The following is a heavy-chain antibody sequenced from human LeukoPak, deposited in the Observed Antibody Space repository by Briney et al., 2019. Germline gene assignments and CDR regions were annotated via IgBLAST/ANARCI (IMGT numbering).Heavy chain of an antibody. J-gene: IGHJ3*02. D-gene: IGHD2-2*01. CDR2: ISSSGSTI. CDR3: ARARHCSSTSCFPFDAFDI. V-gene: IGHV3-11*04. Sequence: GSLRLSCAASGFTFSDYYMSWIRQAPGKGLEWVSYISSSGSTIYYADSVKGRFTISRDNAKNSLYLQMNSLRAEDTGVYYCARARHCSSTSCFPFDAFDIWGQGTMVTVSS. CDR1: GFTFSDYY.